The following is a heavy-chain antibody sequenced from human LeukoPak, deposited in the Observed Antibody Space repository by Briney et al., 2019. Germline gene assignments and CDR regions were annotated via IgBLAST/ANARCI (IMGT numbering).Heavy chain of an antibody. CDR1: GFTFSSYS. CDR3: ARGHRTTFLIYPRYYFDY. V-gene: IGHV4-34*08. D-gene: IGHD2/OR15-2a*01. J-gene: IGHJ4*02. Sequence: GSLRLSCAASGFTFSSYSMNWVRQPPGKGLEWIGEINHSGSTNYNPSLKSRVTISVDTSKNQFSLKLSSVTAADTAVYYCARGHRTTFLIYPRYYFDYWGQGTLVTVSS. CDR2: INHSGST.